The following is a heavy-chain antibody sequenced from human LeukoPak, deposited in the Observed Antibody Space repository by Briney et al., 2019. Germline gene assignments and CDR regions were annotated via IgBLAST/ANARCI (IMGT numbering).Heavy chain of an antibody. CDR1: GGSFSGYY. D-gene: IGHD7-27*01. CDR3: ARELTGGYFDY. J-gene: IGHJ4*02. Sequence: MPSETLSLTCAVYGGSFSGYYWSWIRQPPGKGLEWIGEINHSGSTNYNPSLKSRVTISVDTSKNQFSLKLSSVTAADTAVYYCARELTGGYFDYWGQGTLVTVSS. V-gene: IGHV4-34*01. CDR2: INHSGST.